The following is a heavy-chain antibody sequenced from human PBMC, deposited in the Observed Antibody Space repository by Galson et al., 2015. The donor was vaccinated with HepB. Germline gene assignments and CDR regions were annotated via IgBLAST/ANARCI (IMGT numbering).Heavy chain of an antibody. J-gene: IGHJ4*02. CDR1: GYTFTSYY. CDR2: INPSGGST. V-gene: IGHV1-46*01. Sequence: QSGAEVKKPGTSVKVSCKASGYTFTSYYMHWVRQAPGQGLEWMGIINPSGGSTSYAQKFQGRVTMTRDTSTSTVYMELSSLRSEDTAVYYCARSAGFGELFDYWGQGTLVTVSS. CDR3: ARSAGFGELFDY. D-gene: IGHD3-10*01.